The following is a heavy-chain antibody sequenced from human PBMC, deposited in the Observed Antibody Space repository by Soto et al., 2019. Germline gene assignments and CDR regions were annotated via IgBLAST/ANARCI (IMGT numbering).Heavy chain of an antibody. J-gene: IGHJ4*02. V-gene: IGHV3-21*01. Sequence: EVQLVESGGGLVKPGGSLRLSCAASGFTFTRYSMNWVRQAPGKGLAWVSSISSTTNYIYYADSMKGRFTVSRDNAKNSVYLAMNSLSAEDTAVYYCARESEDLTSNFDYWGQGTLVTVSS. CDR2: ISSTTNYI. CDR1: GFTFTRYS. CDR3: ARESEDLTSNFDY.